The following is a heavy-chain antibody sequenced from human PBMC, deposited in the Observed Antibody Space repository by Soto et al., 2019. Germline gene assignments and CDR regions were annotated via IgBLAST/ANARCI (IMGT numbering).Heavy chain of an antibody. CDR1: GYIFSNYG. V-gene: IGHV1-18*01. D-gene: IGHD4-17*01. CDR2: ISAYNGNT. J-gene: IGHJ6*02. CDR3: ASQDYGDYCDMAV. Sequence: QVQLVQSGAEVKKPGASVKVSCKASGYIFSNYGISWVRQAPGQGLEWMGWISAYNGNTNYAQKFQGRVTMTTDTTTSRAWMELRSLRSEDTAVYYCASQDYGDYCDMAVWGQGTTVTVS.